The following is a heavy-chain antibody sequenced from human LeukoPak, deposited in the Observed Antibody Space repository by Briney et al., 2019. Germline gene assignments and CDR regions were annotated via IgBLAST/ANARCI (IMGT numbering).Heavy chain of an antibody. Sequence: GGSLRLSCAASGFTFSSYAMSWVRQAPGKGLEWVSAISGSGGSTYYADSVKGRFTISRDNSKNTLYLQMNSPRAEDTAVYYCAKETAQSVPDYYGMDVWGQGTTVTVSS. CDR2: ISGSGGST. CDR1: GFTFSSYA. V-gene: IGHV3-23*01. J-gene: IGHJ6*02. CDR3: AKETAQSVPDYYGMDV.